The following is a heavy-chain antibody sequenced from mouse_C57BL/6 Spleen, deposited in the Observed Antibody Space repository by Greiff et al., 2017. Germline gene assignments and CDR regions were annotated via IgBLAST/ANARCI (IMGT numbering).Heavy chain of an antibody. V-gene: IGHV5-16*01. J-gene: IGHJ2*01. Sequence: EVMLVESEGGLVQPGSSMKLSCTASGFTFSDYYMAWVRQVPEKGLEWVANINYDGSSTYYLDSLKSRFIISRDNAKNILYLQMSSLKSEDTATYYCARESITTDLDYWGQGTTLTVSS. D-gene: IGHD1-1*01. CDR2: INYDGSST. CDR1: GFTFSDYY. CDR3: ARESITTDLDY.